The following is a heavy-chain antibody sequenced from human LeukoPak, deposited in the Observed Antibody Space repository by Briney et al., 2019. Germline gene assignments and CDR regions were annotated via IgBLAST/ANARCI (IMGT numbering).Heavy chain of an antibody. D-gene: IGHD2/OR15-2a*01. J-gene: IGHJ4*02. CDR1: GFTFSSYG. V-gene: IGHV3-21*01. CDR2: ISSSSNYI. CDR3: AREDFSYFDY. Sequence: KTGGSLRLSCAASGFTFSSYGMNWVRQAPGKGLEWVASISSSSNYICYADSMKGRFTISRDNAKNSLYLQMNSLRAEDTAVYYCAREDFSYFDYWGQGTLVTVSS.